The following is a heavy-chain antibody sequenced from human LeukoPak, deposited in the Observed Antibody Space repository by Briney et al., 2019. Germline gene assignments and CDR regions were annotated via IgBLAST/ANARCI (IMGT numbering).Heavy chain of an antibody. J-gene: IGHJ5*02. CDR1: GFTFSGYT. V-gene: IGHV3-21*01. Sequence: PGGSLRLSCTGSGFTFSGYTMNWVRQAPGQGLEWVSSISPSGDSTWNADSVKGRFTIFRDNSRNSVTLQMNSLRADDTAMYYCGRDVLGETGAGGPWGQGALVTVFS. D-gene: IGHD3-10*01. CDR2: ISPSGDST. CDR3: GRDVLGETGAGGP.